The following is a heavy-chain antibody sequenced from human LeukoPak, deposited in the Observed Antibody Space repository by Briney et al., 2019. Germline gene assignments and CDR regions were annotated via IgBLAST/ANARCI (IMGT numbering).Heavy chain of an antibody. V-gene: IGHV1-2*04. CDR2: INPNSGGT. D-gene: IGHD3-3*01. CDR1: GYTFTGYY. Sequence: ASVKVSCKASGYTFTGYYMHWVRQAPGQGLEWMGWINPNSGGTNYAQKFQGWVTMTRDTSISTAYMELRSLRSDDTAVYYCARDPYDFWRLGPPPNWFDPWGQGTLVTVSS. J-gene: IGHJ5*02. CDR3: ARDPYDFWRLGPPPNWFDP.